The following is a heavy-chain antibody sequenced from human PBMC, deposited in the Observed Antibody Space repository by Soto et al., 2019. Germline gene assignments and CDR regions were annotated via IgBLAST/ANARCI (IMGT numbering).Heavy chain of an antibody. CDR3: AREGSGYNL. D-gene: IGHD5-12*01. Sequence: PGASVKVSCKASGGSFSSFGISWVRQAPGQGLEWMGGIIPVFGRPNYAQRFRGRLTITADESTNTVYLELIDLRSEDTAVYYCAREGSGYNLWGQGTQVTVSS. CDR2: IIPVFGRP. V-gene: IGHV1-69*13. CDR1: GGSFSSFG. J-gene: IGHJ1*01.